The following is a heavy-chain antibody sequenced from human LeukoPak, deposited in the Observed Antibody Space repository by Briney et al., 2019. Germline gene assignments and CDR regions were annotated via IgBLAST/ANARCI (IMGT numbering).Heavy chain of an antibody. J-gene: IGHJ4*02. CDR2: INHSGST. D-gene: IGHD3-10*01. Sequence: SETLSRTCAVYGGSFSGYYWSWIRQPPGKGLEWIGEINHSGSTNYNPSLKSRVTISVDTSKNQFSLKLSSVTAADTAVYYCARGGGLLWFGELFGNYYFDYWGQGTLVTVSS. V-gene: IGHV4-34*01. CDR3: ARGGGLLWFGELFGNYYFDY. CDR1: GGSFSGYY.